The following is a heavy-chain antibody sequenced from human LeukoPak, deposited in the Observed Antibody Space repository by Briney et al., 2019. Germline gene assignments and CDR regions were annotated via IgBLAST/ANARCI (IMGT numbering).Heavy chain of an antibody. V-gene: IGHV4-59*01. D-gene: IGHD2-21*02. CDR2: IYYSGST. J-gene: IGHJ4*02. Sequence: PSETLSLTCTVSGGSISSYYWSWIRQPPGKGLEWIGYIYYSGSTNYNPSLKSRVTISVDTSKNQFSLKLSSVTAADTAVYYCARWSVVVTATGFDYWGQGTLVTVSS. CDR1: GGSISSYY. CDR3: ARWSVVVTATGFDY.